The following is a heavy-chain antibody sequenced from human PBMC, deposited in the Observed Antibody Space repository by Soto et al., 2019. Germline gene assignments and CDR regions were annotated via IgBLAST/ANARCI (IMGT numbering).Heavy chain of an antibody. D-gene: IGHD6-13*01. Sequence: GGSLRLSCAASGVTFSSYWMSWVRQAPGKGLEWVANIKQDGSEKYYVDSVKGRFTLSRDNAKNSLYLQMNSLRAEDTAVYYCARDTKQPLGYWGQGTLVTVSS. CDR2: IKQDGSEK. V-gene: IGHV3-7*01. CDR3: ARDTKQPLGY. J-gene: IGHJ4*02. CDR1: GVTFSSYW.